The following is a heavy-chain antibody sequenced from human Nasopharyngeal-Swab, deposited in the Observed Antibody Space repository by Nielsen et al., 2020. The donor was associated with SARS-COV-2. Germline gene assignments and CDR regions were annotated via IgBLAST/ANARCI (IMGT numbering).Heavy chain of an antibody. J-gene: IGHJ6*02. V-gene: IGHV3-30-3*01. D-gene: IGHD5-12*01. Sequence: GSLRLSCAASGFTFSSYAMHWVRQAPGKGLEWVAVISYDGSNKYYADSVKGRFTISRDNSKNTLNLQMNNLRAEDTAIYYCAKDRDSGDDSEEYYHYYGMDVWGQGAPVTVSS. CDR2: ISYDGSNK. CDR3: AKDRDSGDDSEEYYHYYGMDV. CDR1: GFTFSSYA.